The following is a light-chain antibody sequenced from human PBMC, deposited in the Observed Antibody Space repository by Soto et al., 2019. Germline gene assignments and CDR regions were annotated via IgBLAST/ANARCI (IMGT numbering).Light chain of an antibody. V-gene: IGKV3-11*01. Sequence: EIVLTQSPATLSLSPGERATLSCRASQSLSNFLAWYQQKPGQAPRLLIYDASNRATGIPVRFSGSGSGTDFTLTISSLEPEDFAVSYSQQRSNLFTFGPGTTVEI. J-gene: IGKJ3*01. CDR3: QQRSNLFT. CDR1: QSLSNF. CDR2: DAS.